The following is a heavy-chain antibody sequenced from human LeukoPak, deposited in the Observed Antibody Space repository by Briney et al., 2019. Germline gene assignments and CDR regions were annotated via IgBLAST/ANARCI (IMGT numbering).Heavy chain of an antibody. CDR2: IRSKANSYAT. V-gene: IGHV3-73*01. Sequence: PGGSLRLSCAASGFTFSGSAMHWVRQASGKGLEWVGRIRSKANSYATAYAASVKGRFTISRDDSKNTAYLQMNSLKTEDTAVYYCTRHSEQYYDFWSGYSGDYWGQGTLVTVSS. J-gene: IGHJ4*02. CDR1: GFTFSGSA. D-gene: IGHD3-3*01. CDR3: TRHSEQYYDFWSGYSGDY.